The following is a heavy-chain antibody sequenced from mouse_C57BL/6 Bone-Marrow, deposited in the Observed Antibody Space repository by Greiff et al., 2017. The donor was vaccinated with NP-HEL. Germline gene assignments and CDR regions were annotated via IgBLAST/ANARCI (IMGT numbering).Heavy chain of an antibody. V-gene: IGHV14-4*01. Sequence: VQLQQSGAKLVRPGASVKLSCTVSGFNIKDDYMHWVKQRPEQGLEWIGWIDPENGDTEYASKFQGKATITADTSSNTAYLQLSSLTSEDTAVYYGTTGGSSPYAMDYWGQGTSVTVSS. D-gene: IGHD1-1*01. CDR1: GFNIKDDY. CDR3: TTGGSSPYAMDY. J-gene: IGHJ4*01. CDR2: IDPENGDT.